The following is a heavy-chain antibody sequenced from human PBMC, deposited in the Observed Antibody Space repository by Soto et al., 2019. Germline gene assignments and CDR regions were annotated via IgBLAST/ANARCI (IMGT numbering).Heavy chain of an antibody. V-gene: IGHV4-59*01. D-gene: IGHD6-13*01. J-gene: IGHJ5*02. Sequence: SETLSLTCTVSGGSNSSYYWRCIRQPPGKGLECIGYFYYSGTTNYNPSLKSRVTISVDTSKNQFSLKLSSVTAAYTAVYYCARDWGRIAAAGRWFDPCGQGTLVNVS. CDR3: ARDWGRIAAAGRWFDP. CDR1: GGSNSSYY. CDR2: FYYSGTT.